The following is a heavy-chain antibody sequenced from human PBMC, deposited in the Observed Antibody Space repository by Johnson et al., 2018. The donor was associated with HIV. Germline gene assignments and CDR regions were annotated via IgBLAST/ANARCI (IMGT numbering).Heavy chain of an antibody. Sequence: QVQLVESGGGVVQPGRSLRLSCAASGFAFSNFGMHWVRQAPGKGLEWVAVTSYDGSNKYSADSVKGRFTISRDNAKNSLYLQMNSLRAGDTAVYYCARVWEGAFDIWGQGTMVTVSS. CDR1: GFAFSNFG. CDR2: TSYDGSNK. CDR3: ARVWEGAFDI. J-gene: IGHJ3*02. V-gene: IGHV3-30*03. D-gene: IGHD1-26*01.